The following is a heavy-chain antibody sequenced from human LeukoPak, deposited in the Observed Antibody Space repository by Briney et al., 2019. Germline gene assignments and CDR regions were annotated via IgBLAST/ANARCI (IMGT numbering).Heavy chain of an antibody. CDR3: ASPLGYYGRG. Sequence: SETLSLTCAVYGGSFSGYYWSWFRQPPGKGLEWIGEINHSGSTNYNPSLKSRVTISVDTSKNQFSLKLSSVTAADTAVYYCASPLGYYGRGWGKGTTVTVSS. CDR1: GGSFSGYY. D-gene: IGHD3-10*02. J-gene: IGHJ6*04. V-gene: IGHV4-34*01. CDR2: INHSGST.